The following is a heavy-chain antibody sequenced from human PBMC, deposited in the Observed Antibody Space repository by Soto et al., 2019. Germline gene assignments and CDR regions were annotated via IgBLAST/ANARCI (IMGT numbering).Heavy chain of an antibody. CDR2: MEPSTGRT. CDR3: ARCVSAGVDY. J-gene: IGHJ4*02. Sequence: QVQLVQSGAEVREPGASVKVSCKASGYSFTSLDINWVRQTAGQGLEWMGWMEPSTGRTGYAQKFHGRVTMTRDSAINTAYMELTTLTSDDTAFYYCARCVSAGVDYWCQGTLVIVSS. D-gene: IGHD1-26*01. V-gene: IGHV1-8*01. CDR1: GYSFTSLD.